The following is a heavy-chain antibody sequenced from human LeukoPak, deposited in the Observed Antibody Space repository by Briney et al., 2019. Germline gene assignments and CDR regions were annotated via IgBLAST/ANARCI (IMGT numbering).Heavy chain of an antibody. V-gene: IGHV3-49*04. J-gene: IGHJ4*02. CDR3: TRDATPYDSSGYYYAY. Sequence: GGSLRLSCTASGFTFGDYAMSWVRQAPGKGLEWVGFIRSKAYGGTTEYAASVKGRFTISRDDSKSIAYLQMNSLKTEDTAVYYCTRDATPYDSSGYYYAYWGQGTLVTVSS. CDR2: IRSKAYGGTT. CDR1: GFTFGDYA. D-gene: IGHD3-22*01.